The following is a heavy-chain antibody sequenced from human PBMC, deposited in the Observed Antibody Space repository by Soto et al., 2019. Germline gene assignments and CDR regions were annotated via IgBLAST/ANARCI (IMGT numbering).Heavy chain of an antibody. D-gene: IGHD3-10*01. Sequence: QVQLQESGPGLVKPSQTLSLTCSVSGASISSGNYYWSWIRQHPGKGLEWIGYIYYTGSTYYNPSLRSRITLSEDMSKNHFSLRFSSVTAADTAVYYCARGREEAGGPFAYWGQGTLVTVAS. CDR1: GASISSGNYY. CDR2: IYYTGST. J-gene: IGHJ4*02. V-gene: IGHV4-31*03. CDR3: ARGREEAGGPFAY.